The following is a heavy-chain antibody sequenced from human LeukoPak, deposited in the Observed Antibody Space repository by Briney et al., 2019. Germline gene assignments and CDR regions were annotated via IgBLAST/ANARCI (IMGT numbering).Heavy chain of an antibody. V-gene: IGHV3-7*01. CDR1: GFTFSSYW. Sequence: GGSLRLSCAASGFTFSSYWMSWVRQAPGKGLEWVANIKQDGSEKYYVDSVKGRFTISRDNAKNSLYLQMNSLRAEDTAVYYCARDPWSGITMIVVVLDYWGQGTLVTVSS. D-gene: IGHD3-22*01. CDR2: IKQDGSEK. CDR3: ARDPWSGITMIVVVLDY. J-gene: IGHJ4*02.